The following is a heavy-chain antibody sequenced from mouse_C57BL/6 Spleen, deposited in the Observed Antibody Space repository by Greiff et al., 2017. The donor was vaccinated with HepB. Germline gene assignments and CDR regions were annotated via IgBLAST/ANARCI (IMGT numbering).Heavy chain of an antibody. V-gene: IGHV5-17*01. J-gene: IGHJ2*01. Sequence: VQLKQSGGGLVKPGGSLKLSCAASGFTFSDYGMHWVRQAPEKGLEWVAYISSGSSTIYYADTVKGRFTISRDNAKNTLFLQMTSLRSEDTALYYCARDYFDYWGQGTTLTVSS. CDR2: ISSGSSTI. CDR3: ARDYFDY. CDR1: GFTFSDYG.